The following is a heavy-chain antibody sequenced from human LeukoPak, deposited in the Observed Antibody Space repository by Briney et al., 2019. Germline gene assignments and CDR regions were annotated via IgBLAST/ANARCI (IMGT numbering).Heavy chain of an antibody. CDR3: AKIQKGIAAAGDY. CDR1: GFTSSSYG. J-gene: IGHJ4*02. CDR2: ISGSGGST. Sequence: GGSLRLSCAASGFTSSSYGMSWVRQAPGKGLEWVSAISGSGGSTYYADSVKGRFTISRDNSKNTLYLQMNSLRAEDTAVYYCAKIQKGIAAAGDYWGQGTLVTVSS. V-gene: IGHV3-23*01. D-gene: IGHD6-13*01.